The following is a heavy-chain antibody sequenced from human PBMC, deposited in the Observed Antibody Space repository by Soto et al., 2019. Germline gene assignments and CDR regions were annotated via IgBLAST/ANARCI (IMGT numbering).Heavy chain of an antibody. V-gene: IGHV1-18*01. CDR3: AKNGQPPYYYYGMDV. D-gene: IGHD2-8*01. CDR2: ISGYNGDT. J-gene: IGHJ6*02. CDR1: GYTFSRYG. Sequence: ASVKDSCKASGYTFSRYGISWVRQSPGQGLEWMGWISGYNGDTKYAQKVQGRVTMTIDTSTYTAYMELRSLTSDDTAIYYCAKNGQPPYYYYGMDVWGQGTTVTVSS.